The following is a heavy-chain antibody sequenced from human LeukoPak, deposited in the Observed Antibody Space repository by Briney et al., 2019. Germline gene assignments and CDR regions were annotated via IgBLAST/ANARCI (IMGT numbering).Heavy chain of an antibody. CDR3: ARGSWYSPFDF. CDR1: GFTFSNYW. D-gene: IGHD6-13*01. Sequence: GGSLRLSCAASGFTFSNYWMHWVRQAPGKGLEWVSVIYSGGSTYYADSVKGRFTISRDNSKNTLYLQMNSLRAEDTAVYYCARGSWYSPFDFWGQGTLVTVSS. CDR2: IYSGGST. J-gene: IGHJ4*02. V-gene: IGHV3-53*01.